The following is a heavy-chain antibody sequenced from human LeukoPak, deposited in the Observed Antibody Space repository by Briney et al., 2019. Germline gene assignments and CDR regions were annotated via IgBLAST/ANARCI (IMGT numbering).Heavy chain of an antibody. Sequence: ASVKVSCKASGGTFSSYAISWVRQAPGQGLEWMGRIIPIIGIANYAQKFQGRVTITADKSTSTAYMELSSLRSEDTAVYYCASGLRVVAATGFDYWGQGTLVTVSS. CDR3: ASGLRVVAATGFDY. V-gene: IGHV1-69*04. CDR2: IIPIIGIA. D-gene: IGHD2-15*01. CDR1: GGTFSSYA. J-gene: IGHJ4*02.